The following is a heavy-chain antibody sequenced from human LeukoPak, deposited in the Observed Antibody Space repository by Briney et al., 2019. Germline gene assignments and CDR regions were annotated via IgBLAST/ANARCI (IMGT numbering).Heavy chain of an antibody. CDR1: GFTFSSYG. D-gene: IGHD3-10*02. CDR2: ISGSGDST. CDR3: AELGITMIGGV. V-gene: IGHV3-23*01. Sequence: PGGSLRLSCAASGFTFSSYGMSWVRQAPGKGLEWVSTISGSGDSTYYADSVKGRFTSSRDNSKNTLYLQMNSLRAEDTAVYYCAELGITMIGGVWGKGTTVTISS. J-gene: IGHJ6*04.